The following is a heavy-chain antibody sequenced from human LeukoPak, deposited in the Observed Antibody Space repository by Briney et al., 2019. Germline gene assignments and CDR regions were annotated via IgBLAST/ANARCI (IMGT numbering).Heavy chain of an antibody. CDR3: ARHVLLWFGESGWFDP. V-gene: IGHV3-48*04. D-gene: IGHD3-10*01. J-gene: IGHJ5*02. CDR2: ISSSSSTI. CDR1: GFTFSSYS. Sequence: PGGSLRLSCAASGFTFSSYSMNWVRQAPGKGLEWVSYISSSSSTIYYADSVKGRFTISRDNAKNSLYLQMNSLRAEDTAVYYCARHVLLWFGESGWFDPWGQGTLVTVSS.